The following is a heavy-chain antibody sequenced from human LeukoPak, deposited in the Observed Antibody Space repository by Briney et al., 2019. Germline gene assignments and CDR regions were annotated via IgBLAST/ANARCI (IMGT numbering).Heavy chain of an antibody. D-gene: IGHD3-22*01. CDR3: ARGRPPDSSGYHDASDI. J-gene: IGHJ3*02. V-gene: IGHV4-59*01. CDR2: IYYSGST. Sequence: PSETLSLTCTVSGGSISSYYWSWIRQPPGKGLEWIGYIYYSGSTNYNPSLKSRVTISVDTSKNQFSLKLSSVTAADTAVYYCARGRPPDSSGYHDASDIWGQGTMVTVSS. CDR1: GGSISSYY.